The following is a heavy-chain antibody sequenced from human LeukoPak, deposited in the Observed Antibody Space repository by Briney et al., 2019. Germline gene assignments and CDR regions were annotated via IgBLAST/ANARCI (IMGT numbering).Heavy chain of an antibody. CDR2: IYYGGTT. J-gene: IGHJ4*02. CDR3: SSTRLGYSGGWH. Sequence: SETLSLTGTVSGGSISSDYSLGWIRQPPVKGLEWIGNIYYGGTTYYNFSLKSRVTISIDTSKNHISLKLSSVTASDTSIYYCSSTRLGYSGGWHWGQGTLVTVSS. D-gene: IGHD6-19*01. V-gene: IGHV4-39*02. CDR1: GGSISSDYS.